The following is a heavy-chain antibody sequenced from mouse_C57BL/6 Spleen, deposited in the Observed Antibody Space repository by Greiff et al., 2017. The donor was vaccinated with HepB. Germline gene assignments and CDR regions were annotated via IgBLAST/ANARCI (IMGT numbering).Heavy chain of an antibody. J-gene: IGHJ2*01. CDR1: GYAFSSYW. CDR3: ARDPYYYVRRVYYFDY. CDR2: IYPGDGDT. D-gene: IGHD1-1*01. V-gene: IGHV1-80*01. Sequence: VQLQQSGAELVKPGASVKISCKASGYAFSSYWMNWVKQRPGKGLEWIGQIYPGDGDTNYNGKFKGKATLTADKSSSTAYMQLSSLPSEDSAVYFCARDPYYYVRRVYYFDYWGQGTTLTVSS.